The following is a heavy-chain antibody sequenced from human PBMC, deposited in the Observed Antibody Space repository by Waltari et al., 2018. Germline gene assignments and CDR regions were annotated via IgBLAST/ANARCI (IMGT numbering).Heavy chain of an antibody. CDR1: GFSFSDYW. CDR2: VNHDGTHT. CDR3: ARDTPGDGIDY. V-gene: IGHV3-74*01. J-gene: IGHJ4*02. D-gene: IGHD7-27*01. Sequence: DVQLVESGGGIGQPGGSLRLSCVAPGFSFSDYWMHWVRQDPEKGLVWVAHVNHDGTHTTYADSVKGRFTVSRDNAKNTVYLQMNSLRADDTAVYFCARDTPGDGIDYWGQGTLVTVSS.